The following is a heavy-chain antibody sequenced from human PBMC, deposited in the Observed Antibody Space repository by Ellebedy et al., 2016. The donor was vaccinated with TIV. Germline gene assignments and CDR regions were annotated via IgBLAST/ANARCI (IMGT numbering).Heavy chain of an antibody. Sequence: GESLKISCAASGFTFSSYSMNWVRQAPGKGLEWVSHISSSSSIKYYTDSVKGRFTISRDNAENSLYLQMNSLGDEDTAVYYCAIFRGGSLPDWGQGTLVTVSS. V-gene: IGHV3-48*02. CDR2: ISSSSSIK. J-gene: IGHJ4*02. D-gene: IGHD3-10*01. CDR1: GFTFSSYS. CDR3: AIFRGGSLPD.